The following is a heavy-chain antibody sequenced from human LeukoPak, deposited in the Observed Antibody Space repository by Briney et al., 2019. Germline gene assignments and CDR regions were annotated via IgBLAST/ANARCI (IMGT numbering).Heavy chain of an antibody. CDR2: INHSGST. J-gene: IGHJ4*02. CDR3: ARGPAGVGAKFDY. V-gene: IGHV4-34*01. CDR1: GGSFSGYY. D-gene: IGHD1-26*01. Sequence: SETLSLTCAVYGGSFSGYYWSWIRQPPGKGLEWIGEINHSGSTNYNPSLKSRVTISVDTSKNQFSLKLSSVTAADTAVYYCARGPAGVGAKFDYWGQGTLVTVSS.